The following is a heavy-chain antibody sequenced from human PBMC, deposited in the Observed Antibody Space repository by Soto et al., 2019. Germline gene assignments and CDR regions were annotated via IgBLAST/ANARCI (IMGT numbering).Heavy chain of an antibody. V-gene: IGHV4-59*01. CDR3: ARTRRGCSGGSCYSDAFDI. CDR2: IYYSGST. J-gene: IGHJ3*02. Sequence: ESLSLTCTVSGGSISSYYWSWIRQPPGKGLEWIGYIYYSGSTNYNPSLKSRVTISVDTSKNQFSLKLSSVTAADTAVYYCARTRRGCSGGSCYSDAFDIWGQGTMVTVSS. D-gene: IGHD2-15*01. CDR1: GGSISSYY.